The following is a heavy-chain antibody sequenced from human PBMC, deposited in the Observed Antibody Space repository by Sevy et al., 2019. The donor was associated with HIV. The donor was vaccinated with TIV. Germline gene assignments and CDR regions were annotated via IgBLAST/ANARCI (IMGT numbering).Heavy chain of an antibody. V-gene: IGHV3-48*03. CDR3: ARDLPPSATTVAHFDY. CDR2: ISNSGSDI. J-gene: IGHJ4*02. Sequence: GGSLRLSCVASGFTFSSYEMNWVRQAPGKGLEWVSYISNSGSDIHYSDSLRGRFTISRDKAKNSLFLQMNSLRAEDTAVYYCARDLPPSATTVAHFDYWGQGTLVTVSS. D-gene: IGHD4-17*01. CDR1: GFTFSSYE.